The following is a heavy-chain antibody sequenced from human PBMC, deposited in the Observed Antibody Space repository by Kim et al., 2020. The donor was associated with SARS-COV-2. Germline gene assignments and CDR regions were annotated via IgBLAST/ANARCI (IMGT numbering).Heavy chain of an antibody. CDR2: IKSKTDGGTT. V-gene: IGHV3-15*01. Sequence: GGSLRLSCAASGFTFSNAWMSWVRQAPGKGLEWVGRIKSKTDGGTTDYAAPVKGRFTISRDDSKNTLYLQMNSLKTEDTAVYYCTTVVSSGWSYYYYYGMDVWGQGTTVTVSS. CDR3: TTVVSSGWSYYYYYGMDV. CDR1: GFTFSNAW. D-gene: IGHD6-19*01. J-gene: IGHJ6*02.